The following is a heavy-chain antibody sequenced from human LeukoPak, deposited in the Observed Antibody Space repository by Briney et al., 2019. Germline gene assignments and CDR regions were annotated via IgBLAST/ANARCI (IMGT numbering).Heavy chain of an antibody. CDR1: GYSFTSYW. V-gene: IGHV5-51*01. Sequence: GESLRIFCKGSGYSFTSYWIGWVRQMPGKGLEGMGIIYPGDSDTRYSPSFQGQVTFSADKSISTAYLQWSSLKASDTAMYYCGRSSSGYYDYWGQGTLVTVSS. CDR2: IYPGDSDT. CDR3: GRSSSGYYDY. D-gene: IGHD3-22*01. J-gene: IGHJ4*02.